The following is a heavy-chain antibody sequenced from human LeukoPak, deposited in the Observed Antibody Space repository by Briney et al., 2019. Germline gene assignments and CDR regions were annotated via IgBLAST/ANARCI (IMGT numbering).Heavy chain of an antibody. CDR2: ISWNSGVT. CDR1: GFSFDAHA. Sequence: GRSLRLSCTASGFSFDAHAMHWVRQAPGKGLEWLSGISWNSGVTRYADSVKGRFTISRDNAKNSLYLQMNSLRAEDMALYYCAKDQGATYFYYMDVWGKGTTVAVSS. CDR3: AKDQGATYFYYMDV. J-gene: IGHJ6*03. V-gene: IGHV3-9*03.